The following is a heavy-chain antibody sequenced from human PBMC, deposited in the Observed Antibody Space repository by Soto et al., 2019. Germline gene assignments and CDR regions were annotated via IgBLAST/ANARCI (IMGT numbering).Heavy chain of an antibody. V-gene: IGHV4-59*01. D-gene: IGHD5-18*01. CDR3: ARRTYGYPDY. CDR2: IYYIGNT. J-gene: IGHJ4*02. Sequence: PSETLSLTCTVSGGSINGYYWTWIRQPPGKGLEWIGSIYYIGNTNYNPSLKSRVTISVDTSKNQFSLRLSSVTAADTAVYYCARRTYGYPDYWGQGTLVTVSS. CDR1: GGSINGYY.